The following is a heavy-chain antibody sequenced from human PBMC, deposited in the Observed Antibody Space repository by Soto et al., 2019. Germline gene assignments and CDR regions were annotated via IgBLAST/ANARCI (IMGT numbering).Heavy chain of an antibody. Sequence: QVQLVESGGGLVQPGRSLKLSCVASGFTFRNYGMHWVRQAPGKGLEWVAGMSSDGTKRYYADSVKGRFSISKDNSKNTLYLQMSSLRPEDTAVYYCAKDNSGWYGGHFNYWGQGTLVTVSS. V-gene: IGHV3-30*18. CDR2: MSSDGTKR. CDR3: AKDNSGWYGGHFNY. J-gene: IGHJ4*02. CDR1: GFTFRNYG. D-gene: IGHD6-19*01.